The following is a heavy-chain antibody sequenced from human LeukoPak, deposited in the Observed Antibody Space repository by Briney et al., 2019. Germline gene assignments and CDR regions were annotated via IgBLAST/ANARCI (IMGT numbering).Heavy chain of an antibody. V-gene: IGHV3-30-3*01. CDR2: ISYDGSNK. Sequence: QTGGSLRLSCAASGFTFSSYAMHWVRQAPGKGLEWVAVISYDGSNKYYADSVKGRFTISRDNSKSTLYLQMNSPRAEDTAVYYCAKDPGGYFDYWGQGTLVTVSS. J-gene: IGHJ4*02. CDR1: GFTFSSYA. D-gene: IGHD3-16*01. CDR3: AKDPGGYFDY.